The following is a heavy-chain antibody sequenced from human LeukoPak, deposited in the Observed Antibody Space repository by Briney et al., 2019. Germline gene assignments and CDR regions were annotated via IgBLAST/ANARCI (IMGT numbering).Heavy chain of an antibody. V-gene: IGHV4-61*08. Sequence: SETLSLTCAVSGGSISSGGYYWSWIRQPPGKGLEWIGYIYYSGNTNYNPSLKSRVTISVDTSKNQFSLKLSAVTAADTAVYYCARGDYDFWSGYYPNWFDPWGQGTLVTVSS. D-gene: IGHD3-3*01. CDR3: ARGDYDFWSGYYPNWFDP. CDR2: IYYSGNT. J-gene: IGHJ5*02. CDR1: GGSISSGGYY.